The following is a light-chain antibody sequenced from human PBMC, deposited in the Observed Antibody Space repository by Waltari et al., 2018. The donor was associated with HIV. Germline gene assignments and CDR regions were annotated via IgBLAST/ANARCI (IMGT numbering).Light chain of an antibody. V-gene: IGKV3-11*01. CDR2: DSS. Sequence: EIVLTQSPATLSSSPGQRATLSCRASQSIYVHLGWYQHKPGQPPRLLVYDSSKRVTDIPARFSGSGSGANFTLTISSLEPEDFAVYYCQHRSSWPPTFGGGTRIEI. CDR3: QHRSSWPPT. CDR1: QSIYVH. J-gene: IGKJ4*01.